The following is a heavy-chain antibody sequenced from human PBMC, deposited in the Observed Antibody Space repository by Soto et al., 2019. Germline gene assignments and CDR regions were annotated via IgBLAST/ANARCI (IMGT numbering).Heavy chain of an antibody. Sequence: QVQLVQSGAEVKKPGASVKVSCKASGYTFTSYDINWVRQATGQGLEWMGWMNPNSGNTGYAQKFQGRVTMTRNTSISTAYMELSSLRSEDTAVYYCTRVGNGLGNYYYYYGMDVWGQGTTVTVSS. J-gene: IGHJ6*02. V-gene: IGHV1-8*01. CDR2: MNPNSGNT. CDR1: GYTFTSYD. D-gene: IGHD6-19*01. CDR3: TRVGNGLGNYYYYYGMDV.